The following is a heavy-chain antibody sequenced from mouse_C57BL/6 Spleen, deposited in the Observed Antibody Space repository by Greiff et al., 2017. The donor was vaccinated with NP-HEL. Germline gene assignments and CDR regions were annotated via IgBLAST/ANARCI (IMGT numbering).Heavy chain of an antibody. CDR1: GFTFSDYG. Sequence: EVQRVESGGGLVKPGGSLKLSCAASGFTFSDYGMHWVRQAPEKGLEWVAYISSGSSTIYYADTVKGRFTISRDNAKNTLFLQMTSLRSEDTAMYDCARPLEIYYDYSWFAYWGQGTLVTVSA. V-gene: IGHV5-17*01. CDR3: ARPLEIYYDYSWFAY. J-gene: IGHJ3*01. CDR2: ISSGSSTI. D-gene: IGHD2-4*01.